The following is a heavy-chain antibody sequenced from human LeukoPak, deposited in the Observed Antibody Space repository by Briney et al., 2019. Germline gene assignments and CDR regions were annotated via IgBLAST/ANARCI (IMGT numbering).Heavy chain of an antibody. CDR1: GFSFTNYA. CDR2: IKEDGTEK. CDR3: ARPRLWSYFDY. D-gene: IGHD3-10*01. J-gene: IGHJ4*02. Sequence: GGSLRLSCAASGFSFTNYAMSWVRQAPGKGLEWVAHIKEDGTEKSYVDSVKGRFTISRDNAKNSLYLQMSSLRAEDSAVYFCARPRLWSYFDYWGQGSLVTVSS. V-gene: IGHV3-7*01.